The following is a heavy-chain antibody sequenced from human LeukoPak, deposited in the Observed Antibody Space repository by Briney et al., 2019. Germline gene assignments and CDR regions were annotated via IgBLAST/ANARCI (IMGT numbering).Heavy chain of an antibody. CDR1: GGSISSYY. V-gene: IGHV4-59*08. CDR2: IYYSGST. J-gene: IGHJ4*02. D-gene: IGHD6-13*01. Sequence: SETLSVTCTVSGGSISSYYWSWIRQPPGKGLEWIGYIYYSGSTNYNPSLKSRVTISVDTSKNQFSLKLSSVTAADTAVYYCARRNRAAATFDYWGQGTLVTVSS. CDR3: ARRNRAAATFDY.